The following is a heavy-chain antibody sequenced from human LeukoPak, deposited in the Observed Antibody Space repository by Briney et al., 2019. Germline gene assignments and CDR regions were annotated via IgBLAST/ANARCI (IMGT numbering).Heavy chain of an antibody. J-gene: IGHJ3*02. V-gene: IGHV3-21*01. CDR3: ASMYYYDSSGYYYGAFDI. Sequence: GGSLRLSCAASGFTFSSYSMNWVRQAPGKGLEWVSSISSSSSYIYYADSVKGRFTISRDNAKNSLYLQMNSLRAEDTAVYYCASMYYYDSSGYYYGAFDIWGQGTMVTVSS. CDR1: GFTFSSYS. D-gene: IGHD3-22*01. CDR2: ISSSSSYI.